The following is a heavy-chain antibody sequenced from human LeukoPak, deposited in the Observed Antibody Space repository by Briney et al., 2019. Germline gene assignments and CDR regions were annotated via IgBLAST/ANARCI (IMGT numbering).Heavy chain of an antibody. Sequence: GGSLRLSCAASGFTFSSYGMHWVRQAPGKGPEWVAVIWYDGSNKYYADSVKGRFTISRDNSKNTLYLQMNSLRAEDTAVYYCARAAAASYYYYYYMDVWGKGTTVTVSS. CDR3: ARAAAASYYYYYYMDV. CDR1: GFTFSSYG. D-gene: IGHD2-2*01. CDR2: IWYDGSNK. J-gene: IGHJ6*03. V-gene: IGHV3-33*01.